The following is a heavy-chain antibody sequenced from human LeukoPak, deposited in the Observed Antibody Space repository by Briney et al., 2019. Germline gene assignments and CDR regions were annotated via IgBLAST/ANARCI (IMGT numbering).Heavy chain of an antibody. CDR1: GFTFSDYY. Sequence: PGGSLRLSCAASGFTFSDYYMSWIRQAPGKGLEWVSYISSSGSAIYYAGSVKGRFTISRDNAKNSLYLQMNSLRSEDTAVYYCASPLSGLRTGWDFDYWGQGTLVTVSS. J-gene: IGHJ4*02. D-gene: IGHD6-19*01. V-gene: IGHV3-11*01. CDR2: ISSSGSAI. CDR3: ASPLSGLRTGWDFDY.